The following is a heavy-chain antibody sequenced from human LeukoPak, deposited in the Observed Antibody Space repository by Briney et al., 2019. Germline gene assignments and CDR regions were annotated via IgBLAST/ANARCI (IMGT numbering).Heavy chain of an antibody. CDR3: ARDLGSTGFDY. Sequence: GGSLRLSCAASGFTASSNYMSWVRQAPGKGLEWVSVIYSGGSTYYADSVKGRFTISRDNSKNTLYLQMNSLRAEDTAVYYCARDLGSTGFDYWGQGTLVTVSS. V-gene: IGHV3-66*01. CDR1: GFTASSNY. D-gene: IGHD3-16*01. J-gene: IGHJ4*02. CDR2: IYSGGST.